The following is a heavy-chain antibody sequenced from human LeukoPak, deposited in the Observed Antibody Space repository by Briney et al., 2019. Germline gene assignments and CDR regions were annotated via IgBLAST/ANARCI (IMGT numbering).Heavy chain of an antibody. D-gene: IGHD1-26*01. V-gene: IGHV3-30-3*01. CDR3: ARDTLWE. J-gene: IGHJ4*02. CDR2: ISFDGSNK. CDR1: GFTFSGYT. Sequence: GTSLRLSCAVSGFTFSGYTMHWVRRAPGKGLEWVAVISFDGSNKYYGDSVKGRFTIPRDNSKNTLYLQMNSLRPDDTAIYYCARDTLWEWGQGTLVTVSS.